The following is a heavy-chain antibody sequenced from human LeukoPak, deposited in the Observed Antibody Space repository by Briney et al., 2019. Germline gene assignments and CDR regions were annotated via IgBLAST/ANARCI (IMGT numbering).Heavy chain of an antibody. CDR3: ARGWKWYGDYPYYFDY. J-gene: IGHJ4*02. D-gene: IGHD4-17*01. CDR2: IYYSGST. CDR1: GGSISSSSYY. Sequence: SETLSPTCTVSGGSISSSSYYWGWIRQPPGKGLEWIGSIYYSGSTYYNPSLKSRVTISVDTSKNHFSLKLSSVTAADTAVYYCARGWKWYGDYPYYFDYWGQGTLVTVSS. V-gene: IGHV4-39*02.